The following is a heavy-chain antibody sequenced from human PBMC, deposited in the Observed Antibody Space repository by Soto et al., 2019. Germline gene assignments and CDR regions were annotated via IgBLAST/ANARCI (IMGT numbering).Heavy chain of an antibody. CDR2: ISSSSSYI. CDR1: GFTFSSYS. V-gene: IGHV3-21*01. Sequence: EVQLVESGGGLVKPGGSLRLSCAASGFTFSSYSMNWVRQAPGKGLEWVSSISSSSSYIYYADSVKGRFTISRDNAKNSLYLQMNILRAEDTAVYYCVRLRLGELSLWGQGSLVTVSS. CDR3: VRLRLGELSL. D-gene: IGHD3-16*02. J-gene: IGHJ4*02.